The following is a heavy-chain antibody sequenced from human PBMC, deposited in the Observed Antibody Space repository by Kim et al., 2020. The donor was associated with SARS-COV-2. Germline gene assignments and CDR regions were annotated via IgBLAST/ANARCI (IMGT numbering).Heavy chain of an antibody. CDR3: ARGVSMYAKGMED. V-gene: IGHV3-74*01. CDR2: INTDGSRI. CDR1: GFTFSDYW. J-gene: IGHJ6*03. Sequence: GGSLRLSCAASGFTFSDYWVHWVRQAPGKGLKWVSHINTDGSRINYADSVKGRFTISRDNAKNTLYRQMNSLRAEDTAVYYCARGVSMYAKGMEDWG. D-gene: IGHD2-8*01.